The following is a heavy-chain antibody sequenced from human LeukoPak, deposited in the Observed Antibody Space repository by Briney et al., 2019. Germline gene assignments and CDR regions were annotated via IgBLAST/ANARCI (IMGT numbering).Heavy chain of an antibody. CDR1: GFTFTNAR. D-gene: IGHD1-26*01. CDR2: IKGETNDEKT. Sequence: MPGGSLRLSCAASGFTFTNARMNWVRQAPGKGLEGVGRIKGETNDEKTDYAAPVKDRFIISRDDSRNTLYLQMNSLKSEDTAVYYCATIGRGTIDYWGQGILVTVSS. CDR3: ATIGRGTIDY. J-gene: IGHJ4*02. V-gene: IGHV3-15*07.